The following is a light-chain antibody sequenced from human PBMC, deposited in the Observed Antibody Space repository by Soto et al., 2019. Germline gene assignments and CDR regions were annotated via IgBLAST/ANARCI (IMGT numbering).Light chain of an antibody. V-gene: IGKV3-20*01. J-gene: IGKJ1*01. CDR3: KQFDRSLPSWT. CDR1: QSVSSNY. Sequence: ETVLPESPGTLSLSPGERATLSCRVSQSVSSNYLAWSQHCPGQAPRLLIDGASTRATGIPDRFRGSVSGTDLTLTFSRLEPEEFSVYYCKQFDRSLPSWTFGQGTKV. CDR2: GAS.